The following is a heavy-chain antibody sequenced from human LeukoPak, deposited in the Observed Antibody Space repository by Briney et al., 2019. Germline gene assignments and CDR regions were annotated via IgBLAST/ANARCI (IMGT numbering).Heavy chain of an antibody. J-gene: IGHJ4*02. Sequence: GGSLRLSCAASGFTFSGRWMNWVRQAPGKGLEWVANIKPDGSEKNYVDSVKGRFTISRDNAKSSLYLQMNSLRVEDTAVYYCARDPSAGSESWGQGTLVTVSS. CDR2: IKPDGSEK. V-gene: IGHV3-7*01. CDR1: GFTFSGRW. D-gene: IGHD6-25*01. CDR3: ARDPSAGSES.